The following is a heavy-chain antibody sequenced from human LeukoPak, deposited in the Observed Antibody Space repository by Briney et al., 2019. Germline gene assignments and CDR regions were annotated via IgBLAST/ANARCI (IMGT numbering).Heavy chain of an antibody. D-gene: IGHD2-2*01. V-gene: IGHV1-69*04. CDR3: AREDLDIVVVPAAKATSYYYYGMDV. CDR1: GGTFSSYA. J-gene: IGHJ6*02. Sequence: ASVKVSCKASGGTFSSYAISWVRQAPGQGLEWMGRIIPILAIANYAQKFQGRVTITADKSTSTAYMELSSLRSEDTAVYYCAREDLDIVVVPAAKATSYYYYGMDVWGQGTTVTVSS. CDR2: IIPILAIA.